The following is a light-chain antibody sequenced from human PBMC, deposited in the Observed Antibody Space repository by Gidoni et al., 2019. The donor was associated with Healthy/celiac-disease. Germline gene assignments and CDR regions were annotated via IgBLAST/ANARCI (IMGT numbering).Light chain of an antibody. V-gene: IGKV3-20*01. CDR2: GAS. J-gene: IGKJ4*01. CDR1: QSVSSSY. CDR3: QQYGSSPLT. Sequence: EIVLMQSPGTLSLSPGERATLSCRASQSVSSSYLAWYQQKPGQAPRLLIYGASSRATGIPDRFSDSGSGTGFTLTISRLEPEEFAVYYCQQYGSSPLTFGGGTKVEIK.